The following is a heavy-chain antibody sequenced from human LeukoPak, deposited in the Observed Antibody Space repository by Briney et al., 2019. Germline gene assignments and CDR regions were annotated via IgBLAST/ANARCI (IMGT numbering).Heavy chain of an antibody. J-gene: IGHJ4*02. V-gene: IGHV4-34*01. CDR3: AGGGTMVRVH. CDR2: INHSGST. D-gene: IGHD3-10*01. CDR1: GGSFSGYY. Sequence: SETLSLTCAVYGGSFSGYYWSWIRQPPGKGLEWIGEINHSGSTNYNPSLKSRVTISVDTSKNQFSLKLSSVTAADTAVYYCAGGGTMVRVHWGQGTLVTVSS.